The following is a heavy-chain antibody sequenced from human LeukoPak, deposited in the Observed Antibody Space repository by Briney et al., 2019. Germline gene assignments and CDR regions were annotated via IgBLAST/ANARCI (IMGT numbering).Heavy chain of an antibody. D-gene: IGHD2-15*01. CDR2: ISDDGSNE. J-gene: IGHJ4*02. CDR3: AGGLLGCGGGSCYPTDY. Sequence: GSLRLSCAASGFTFSSYGMHWVRQAPGKGLEWVAVISDDGSNEYYVDSVKGRFTISRDNSKNTLYLQMNSLRAEDTAVYYCAGGLLGCGGGSCYPTDYWGQGTLVTVSS. CDR1: GFTFSSYG. V-gene: IGHV3-30*03.